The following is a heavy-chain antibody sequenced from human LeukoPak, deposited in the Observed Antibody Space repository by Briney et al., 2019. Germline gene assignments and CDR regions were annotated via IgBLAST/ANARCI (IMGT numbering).Heavy chain of an antibody. CDR1: GFTFSSYA. CDR2: ISGSGGST. V-gene: IGHV3-23*01. CDR3: AKDTRSYSSSSAFDY. J-gene: IGHJ4*02. Sequence: GGSLRLSCAASGFTFSSYAMSWVRQAPGKGLEWVSAISGSGGSTYYADSVKGRFTISRDNSKNTLCLQMNCLRAEDTAVYYCAKDTRSYSSSSAFDYWGQGTLVTVSS. D-gene: IGHD6-6*01.